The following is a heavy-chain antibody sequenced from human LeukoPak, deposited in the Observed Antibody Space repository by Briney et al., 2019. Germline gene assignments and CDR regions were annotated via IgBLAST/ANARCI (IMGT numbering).Heavy chain of an antibody. CDR2: VSDSGGST. Sequence: GSLRPSCAASGFTFSNYAMSWVRQAPGKGLEWVSSVSDSGGSTYYADSVKGRFTISRDNSKITLYLQMDSLRAEDTAVYYCAKGLLDCSGGSCFVGDYWGQGTLVTVSS. CDR1: GFTFSNYA. V-gene: IGHV3-23*01. J-gene: IGHJ4*02. CDR3: AKGLLDCSGGSCFVGDY. D-gene: IGHD2-15*01.